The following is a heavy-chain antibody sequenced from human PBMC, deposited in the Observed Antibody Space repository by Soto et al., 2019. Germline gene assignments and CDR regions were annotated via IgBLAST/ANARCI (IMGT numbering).Heavy chain of an antibody. Sequence: EVQLVESGGGLIQPGGSLTLSCAASGFTFANYAMSWVRQAPGKGLHWVSAISGSGGSASYVDSVKGRFFISRDNSKNTVYFQMNSPRAEDTAVYFWAKDEGVVRSNHPTLCALDIWGQGTTVTVSS. CDR1: GFTFANYA. CDR3: AKDEGVVRSNHPTLCALDI. D-gene: IGHD2-2*01. V-gene: IGHV3-23*04. J-gene: IGHJ3*02. CDR2: ISGSGGSA.